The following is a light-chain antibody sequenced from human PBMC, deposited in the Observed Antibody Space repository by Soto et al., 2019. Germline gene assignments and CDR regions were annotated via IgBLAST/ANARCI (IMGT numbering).Light chain of an antibody. CDR1: GSNIGSNT. Sequence: QSVLTQPPSASGTPGQRVTIPCSGSGSNIGSNTVNWYQHLPGTAPKLLIYSNNQRPSGVPDRFSGSKSGTSASLAISGLQSDDEADYYCSAWDDSLSGPVFGGGTQLTVL. V-gene: IGLV1-44*01. CDR3: SAWDDSLSGPV. J-gene: IGLJ7*01. CDR2: SNN.